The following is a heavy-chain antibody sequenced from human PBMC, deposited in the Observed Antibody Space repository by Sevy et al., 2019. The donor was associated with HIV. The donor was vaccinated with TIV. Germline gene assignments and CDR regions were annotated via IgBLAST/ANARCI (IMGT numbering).Heavy chain of an antibody. V-gene: IGHV3-33*01. CDR1: GFTFTDYG. Sequence: GGSLRLSCSVSGFTFTDYGIHWVRQAPGKGLEWVAVIWHDANNEFYADSVRGRFSISRNPSKNTVYLQMNRLRVADTARYSGARAVIEKSSGGTYNWFDPWGQGTLVTVSS. CDR3: ARAVIEKSSGGTYNWFDP. CDR2: IWHDANNE. J-gene: IGHJ5*02. D-gene: IGHD3-22*01.